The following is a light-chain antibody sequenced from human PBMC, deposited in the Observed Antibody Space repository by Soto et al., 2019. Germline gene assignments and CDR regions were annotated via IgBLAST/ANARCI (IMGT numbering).Light chain of an antibody. Sequence: EIVMTQSPATLSVSPGERATRSCRASQSVSSNLAWYQQKPGQAPRLLIYVASTRATGIPASFSGSRSGTEFTLTLSGLQAEDLVVYCCQPYNSWSPLTFGGGTKLEIK. CDR3: QPYNSWSPLT. J-gene: IGKJ4*01. CDR2: VAS. V-gene: IGKV3-15*01. CDR1: QSVSSN.